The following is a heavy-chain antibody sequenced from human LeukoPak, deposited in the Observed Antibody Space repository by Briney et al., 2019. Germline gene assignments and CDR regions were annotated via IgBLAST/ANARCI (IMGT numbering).Heavy chain of an antibody. CDR2: IVVGSGNT. CDR3: AAGRLMGSGPTWDY. Sequence: PRASVKVSCKASGFTFTGSAMQWVRQARGQRLECIGWIVVGSGNTNYAQKFQERVTITRDMSTSTAYMELSSLRSEDTAVYYCAAGRLMGSGPTWDYWGQGTLVTVSS. J-gene: IGHJ4*02. CDR1: GFTFTGSA. D-gene: IGHD6-19*01. V-gene: IGHV1-58*02.